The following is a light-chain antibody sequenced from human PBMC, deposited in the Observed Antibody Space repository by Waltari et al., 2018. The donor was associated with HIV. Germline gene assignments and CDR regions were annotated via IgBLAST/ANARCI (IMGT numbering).Light chain of an antibody. J-gene: IGLJ3*02. CDR1: SSNIGAGYD. CDR3: QSYDNSLSGSNWV. CDR2: DNK. V-gene: IGLV1-40*01. Sequence: QSVLTQPPSVSGAPGQRVTISCTGSSSNIGAGYDVHWYQQLPGTAPKLLIFDNKDRPSGVPARFSVSKSGTSASLAITGLQAEDEADYYCQSYDNSLSGSNWVFGGGTKLTVL.